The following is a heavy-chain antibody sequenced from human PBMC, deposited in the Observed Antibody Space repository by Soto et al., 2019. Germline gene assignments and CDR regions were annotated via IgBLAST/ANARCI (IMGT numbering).Heavy chain of an antibody. CDR3: ARDADSSPSFGEYGMDV. J-gene: IGHJ6*02. Sequence: PVKPSSKASGVTISSYTISSARQETGQGFEWMGWINPNSGGTNYAQKFQGWVTMTRDTSISTAYMELSRLRSDDTAVYYCARDADSSPSFGEYGMDVWAQGTTVTGSS. V-gene: IGHV1-2*04. CDR1: GVTISSYT. CDR2: INPNSGGT. D-gene: IGHD6-6*01.